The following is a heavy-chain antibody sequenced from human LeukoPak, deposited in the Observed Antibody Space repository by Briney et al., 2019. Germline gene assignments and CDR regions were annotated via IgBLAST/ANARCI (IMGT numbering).Heavy chain of an antibody. CDR3: ARDPHCSSGSCLDAFDI. V-gene: IGHV4-38-2*02. D-gene: IGHD2-15*01. CDR1: GYSVSSGYY. J-gene: IGHJ3*02. Sequence: KPSETLSLTCTVSGYSVSSGYYWGWIRQAPGKGLEWIGNIYPGGSTSYYNPSLKSRVTISVDTSKNQFSLKLSSVTAADTAVYYCARDPHCSSGSCLDAFDIWGRGTMVTVSS. CDR2: IYPGGSTS.